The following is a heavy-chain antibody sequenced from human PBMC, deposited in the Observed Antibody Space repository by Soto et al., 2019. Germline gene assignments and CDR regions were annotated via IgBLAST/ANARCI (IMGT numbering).Heavy chain of an antibody. CDR1: GYTFSDYY. D-gene: IGHD1-1*01. Sequence: QVQLVQSGAEVRKPGASVKVSCKASGYTFSDYYIHWVRQAPGQGLEWMGWINPNSGGTKYAPKFQCGVTMTRDTYITTAYMELSRLRSGDTDVYYCAREPATAKPEGVDFWGQGTLVTVSS. CDR3: AREPATAKPEGVDF. J-gene: IGHJ4*02. V-gene: IGHV1-2*02. CDR2: INPNSGGT.